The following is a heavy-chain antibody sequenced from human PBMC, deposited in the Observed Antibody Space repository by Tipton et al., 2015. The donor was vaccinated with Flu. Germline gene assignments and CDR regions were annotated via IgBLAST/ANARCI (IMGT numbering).Heavy chain of an antibody. J-gene: IGHJ6*02. D-gene: IGHD4-11*01. Sequence: GSLRLSCAASGFTLSNYDIHWVRQGTGKGLEWVSLIKSAGRTLYAPSVRGRFTISRDNAKNSLYLQMNSLRVGDTAVYYCARGPLPDSNWYNGMDVWGQGTTVTVSS. CDR2: IKSAGRT. CDR3: ARGPLPDSNWYNGMDV. CDR1: GFTLSNYD. V-gene: IGHV3-13*01.